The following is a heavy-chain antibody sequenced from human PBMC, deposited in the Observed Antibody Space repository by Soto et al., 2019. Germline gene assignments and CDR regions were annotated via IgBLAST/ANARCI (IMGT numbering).Heavy chain of an antibody. CDR2: IYYSGST. CDR3: ARAPRELGVSYGMDV. J-gene: IGHJ6*02. V-gene: IGHV4-31*03. D-gene: IGHD3-22*01. CDR1: GGSISSGGYY. Sequence: SETLSLTCTVSGGSISSGGYYWSWIRQHPGKGLEWIGYIYYSGSTYYNPSLKSRVTISVDTSKNQFSLKLSSVTAADTAVYYCARAPRELGVSYGMDVWGQGTTVTVSS.